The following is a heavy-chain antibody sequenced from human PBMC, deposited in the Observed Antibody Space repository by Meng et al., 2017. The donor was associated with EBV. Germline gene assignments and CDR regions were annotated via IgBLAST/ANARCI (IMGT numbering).Heavy chain of an antibody. V-gene: IGHV1-69*06. CDR3: ARAEIAAAGRLDY. Sequence: VLLVWPGAQVKKPGSSVKVSCKASGGTFSIDAISWVRQAPGQGLEWMGGIIPIFGTANYAQKFQGRVTITADKSTSTAYMELSSLRSEDTAVYYCARAEIAAAGRLDYWGQGTLVTVSS. D-gene: IGHD6-13*01. J-gene: IGHJ4*02. CDR2: IIPIFGTA. CDR1: GGTFSIDA.